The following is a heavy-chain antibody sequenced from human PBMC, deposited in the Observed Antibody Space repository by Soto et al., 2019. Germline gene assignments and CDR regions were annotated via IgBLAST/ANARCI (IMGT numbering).Heavy chain of an antibody. D-gene: IGHD3-22*01. CDR3: ARLDSSGYHLVDY. V-gene: IGHV5-51*01. Sequence: GESLKISCKGSGYSFTSYWIGWVRQMPGKGLEWMGTIYPGDSETTYSPSFQGQVTISADKSIRTAHQQWTSLKASDTVMYYCARLDSSGYHLVDYWGQGTMVTVSS. CDR1: GYSFTSYW. CDR2: IYPGDSET. J-gene: IGHJ4*02.